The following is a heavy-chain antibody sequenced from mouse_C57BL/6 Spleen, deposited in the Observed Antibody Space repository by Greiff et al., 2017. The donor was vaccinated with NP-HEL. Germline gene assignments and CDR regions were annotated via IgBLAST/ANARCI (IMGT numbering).Heavy chain of an antibody. D-gene: IGHD2-3*01. J-gene: IGHJ2*01. Sequence: VQLQQSGPELVKPGASVKISCKASGYAFSSSWMNWVKQRPGKGLEWIGRIYPGDGDTNYNGKFKGKATLTADKSSSTAYMQLSSLTSEDSAVYFCARWLLREGYLDYWGQGTTLTVSS. CDR1: GYAFSSSW. V-gene: IGHV1-82*01. CDR3: ARWLLREGYLDY. CDR2: IYPGDGDT.